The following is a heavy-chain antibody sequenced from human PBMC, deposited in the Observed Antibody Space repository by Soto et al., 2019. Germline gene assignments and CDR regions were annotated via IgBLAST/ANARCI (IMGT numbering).Heavy chain of an antibody. J-gene: IGHJ4*02. V-gene: IGHV4-39*01. CDR1: GDSISCYY. Sequence: SETLSLTCAVSGDSISCYYWTWIRQPPGKGLEWVGSISYSGTTDYNPSLKSRVSLSVDTSKNQFSLKLRSVTAADTAVYYCARHRGATLVYWGQGTVVTVSS. D-gene: IGHD1-26*01. CDR3: ARHRGATLVY. CDR2: ISYSGTT.